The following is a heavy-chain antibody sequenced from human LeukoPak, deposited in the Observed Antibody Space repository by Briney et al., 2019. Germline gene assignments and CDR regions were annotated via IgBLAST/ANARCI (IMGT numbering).Heavy chain of an antibody. CDR3: AKPYDYSNYYYYYYMDV. D-gene: IGHD4-11*01. CDR1: GFTVSSNY. Sequence: GGSLRLSCAASGFTVSSNYMSWVRQAPGKGLEWVSVIYSGGSTYYADSVKGRFTISRDNSKNTLYLQMNSLRAEDTAVYYCAKPYDYSNYYYYYYMDVWGKGTTVTVSS. J-gene: IGHJ6*03. CDR2: IYSGGST. V-gene: IGHV3-66*01.